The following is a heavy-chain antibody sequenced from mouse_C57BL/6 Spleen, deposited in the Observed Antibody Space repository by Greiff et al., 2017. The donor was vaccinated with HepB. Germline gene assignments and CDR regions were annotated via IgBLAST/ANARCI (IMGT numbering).Heavy chain of an antibody. J-gene: IGHJ4*01. V-gene: IGHV5-9-1*02. Sequence: EVKLMESGEGLVKPGGSLKLSCAASGFTFSSYAMSWVRQTPEKRLEWVAYISSGGDYIYYADTVKGRFTISRDNARNTLYLQMSSLKSEDTAMYYCTRGWDEDYAMDYWGQGTSVTVSS. CDR3: TRGWDEDYAMDY. D-gene: IGHD4-1*01. CDR2: ISSGGDYI. CDR1: GFTFSSYA.